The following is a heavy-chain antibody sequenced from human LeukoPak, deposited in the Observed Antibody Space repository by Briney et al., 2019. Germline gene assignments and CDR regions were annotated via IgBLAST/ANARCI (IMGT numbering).Heavy chain of an antibody. Sequence: GGSLRLSCTASGFTFSRHWMSWVRQAPGKGLEGLGNIREGGGETYYADSVRGRITISRDNARTSLYLPMNSLRAQDTAVYYCARIVSGSSYDTPDVWGQGTTVTVSS. CDR3: ARIVSGSSYDTPDV. CDR2: IREGGGET. CDR1: GFTFSRHW. V-gene: IGHV3-7*01. J-gene: IGHJ6*02. D-gene: IGHD3-16*01.